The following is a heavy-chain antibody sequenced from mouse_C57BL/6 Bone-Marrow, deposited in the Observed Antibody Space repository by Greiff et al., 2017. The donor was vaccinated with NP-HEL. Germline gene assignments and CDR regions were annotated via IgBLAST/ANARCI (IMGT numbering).Heavy chain of an antibody. V-gene: IGHV1-69*01. CDR1: GYTFTSYW. D-gene: IGHD1-1*01. Sequence: QVQLQQPGAELVMPGASVKLSCKASGYTFTSYWMHWVKQRPGQGLEWIGEIDPSDSYTNYNQKFKGKSTLTVDKSSSTAYMQLSSLTSEDSAVDYCAREGYGSHFDYWGQGTTLTVSS. CDR2: IDPSDSYT. J-gene: IGHJ2*01. CDR3: AREGYGSHFDY.